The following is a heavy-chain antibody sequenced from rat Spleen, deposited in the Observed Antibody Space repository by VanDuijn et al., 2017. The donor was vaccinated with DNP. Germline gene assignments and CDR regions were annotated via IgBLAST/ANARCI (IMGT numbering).Heavy chain of an antibody. CDR3: AREGLILRSFDY. CDR2: ISASGGST. D-gene: IGHD1-6*01. J-gene: IGHJ2*01. Sequence: EVQLVESGGGLVQPGRSLKLSCAASGFTFSYYGMAWVRQAPKKGLEWVASISASGGSTYYPDSMRGRFTISRDNARNTLYLQMISLRSDDTATYYCAREGLILRSFDYWGQGVMVTVSS. CDR1: GFTFSYYG. V-gene: IGHV5S13*01.